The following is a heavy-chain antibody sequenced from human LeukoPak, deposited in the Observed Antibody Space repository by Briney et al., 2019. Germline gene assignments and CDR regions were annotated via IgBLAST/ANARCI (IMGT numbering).Heavy chain of an antibody. CDR1: GYSISSGYY. D-gene: IGHD2-15*01. CDR2: IYHSGST. Sequence: KPSETLSLTCAVSGYSISSGYYWGWIRQPPGKGLEWIGSIYHSGSTYYNPSLKSRVTIPVDTSKNQFSLKLISVTAADTAVYYCARKGDVVVVAGNWFDPWGQGTVVTVSS. CDR3: ARKGDVVVVAGNWFDP. V-gene: IGHV4-38-2*01. J-gene: IGHJ5*02.